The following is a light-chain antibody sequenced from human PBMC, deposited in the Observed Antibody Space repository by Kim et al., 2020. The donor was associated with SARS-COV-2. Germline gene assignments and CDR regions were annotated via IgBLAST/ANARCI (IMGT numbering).Light chain of an antibody. CDR1: QSVSTN. V-gene: IGKV3-15*01. CDR2: GAS. CDR3: QQYKNWPPLT. J-gene: IGKJ4*01. Sequence: EVVMTQSPATLSVSPGERATLSCRASQSVSTNLAWYQQKPGQAPRLLIYGASTRATGIPARFSGSGSETEFTLTISSLQSEDFAIYYCQQYKNWPPLTFGGGTKVDIK.